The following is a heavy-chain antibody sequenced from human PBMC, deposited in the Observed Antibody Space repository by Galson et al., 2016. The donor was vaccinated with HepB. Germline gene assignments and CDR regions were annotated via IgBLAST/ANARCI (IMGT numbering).Heavy chain of an antibody. CDR2: TFYRSNWQT. D-gene: IGHD3-9*01. V-gene: IGHV6-1*01. CDR1: GDSVSSNIAG. J-gene: IGHJ4*02. CDR3: ARSYLLGRGSGW. Sequence: CAISGDSVSSNIAGWYWIRQSPSRGLEWLGRTFYRSNWQTDYAESVRSRITINADTSKNQFSLHLSSVTPEDTTVYYCARSYLLGRGSGWWGQGTLVTVSS.